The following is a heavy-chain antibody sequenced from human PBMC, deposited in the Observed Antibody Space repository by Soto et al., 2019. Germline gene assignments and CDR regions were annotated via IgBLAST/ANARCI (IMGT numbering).Heavy chain of an antibody. Sequence: GSLRLSCAASGFTFSSYSMNWVRQAPGKGLEWVSSISSSSSYIYYADSVKGRFTISRDNAKNSLYLQMNSLRAEDTAVYYCARVRGYSGYDFDYWGQGTLVTVSS. D-gene: IGHD5-12*01. V-gene: IGHV3-21*01. J-gene: IGHJ4*02. CDR3: ARVRGYSGYDFDY. CDR1: GFTFSSYS. CDR2: ISSSSSYI.